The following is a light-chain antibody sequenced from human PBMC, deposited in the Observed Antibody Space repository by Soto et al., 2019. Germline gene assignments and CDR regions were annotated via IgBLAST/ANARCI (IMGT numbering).Light chain of an antibody. Sequence: DIQMTQSPSSLSASVGDRVTITCRASQSISSDLNWYQQKPGQAPKLLIYAASSLQSGVPSRFSGTGSETDLTLTISSLQPEASATYSCQKSYSTPYTFGQRTQLQIK. CDR2: AAS. V-gene: IGKV1-39*01. J-gene: IGKJ2*01. CDR3: QKSYSTPYT. CDR1: QSISSD.